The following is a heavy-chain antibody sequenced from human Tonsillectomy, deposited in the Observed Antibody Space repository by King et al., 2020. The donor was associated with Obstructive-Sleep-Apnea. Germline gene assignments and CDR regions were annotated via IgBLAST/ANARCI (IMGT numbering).Heavy chain of an antibody. D-gene: IGHD2-2*01. Sequence: QLQESGPGLVKPSQTLSLTCSVSGGSISSGGYYWSWIRQHPGKGLEWIGYMYYSGSTYYDPSLKSRVTISVDTSKNQFSLKLSSVTAADTAVYYCARASQTAVAFDYWGQGTLVTVSS. CDR1: GGSISSGGYY. CDR2: MYYSGST. J-gene: IGHJ4*02. CDR3: ARASQTAVAFDY. V-gene: IGHV4-31*03.